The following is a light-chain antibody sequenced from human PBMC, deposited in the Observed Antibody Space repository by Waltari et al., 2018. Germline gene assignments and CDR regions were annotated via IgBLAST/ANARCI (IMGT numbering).Light chain of an antibody. CDR2: GKN. J-gene: IGLJ3*02. CDR1: SLNSYY. Sequence: SSVLTQDPAVSVALGQTVRITCQGDSLNSYYASWYQQRAGQAPPLVINGKNNQPSGILNPYSGSSLAGISSLSITAAPAEDEADYFCSSGHIRCIQLLCGEGNKRTVL. V-gene: IGLV3-19*01. CDR3: SSGHIRCIQLL.